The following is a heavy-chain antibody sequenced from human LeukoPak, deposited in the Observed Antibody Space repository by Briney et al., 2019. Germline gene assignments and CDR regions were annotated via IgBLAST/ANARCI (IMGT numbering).Heavy chain of an antibody. J-gene: IGHJ4*02. V-gene: IGHV3-7*05. CDR2: IKEDGSEK. CDR3: ARDYMVTFDY. D-gene: IGHD5-18*01. Sequence: GGSLRLSCAASGLTFSSYWMSWVRQAPGKGLEWVANIKEDGSEKHYVDSVKGRFTISRDNAKNSLYLQVNSLRAEDTAVYYCARDYMVTFDYWGQGTLVTVSS. CDR1: GLTFSSYW.